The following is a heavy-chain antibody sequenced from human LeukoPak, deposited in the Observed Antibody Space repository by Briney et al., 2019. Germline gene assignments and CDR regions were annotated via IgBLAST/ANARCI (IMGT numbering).Heavy chain of an antibody. J-gene: IGHJ6*02. CDR3: ARGYYGSGRHGMDV. CDR1: GDSVSSNSAT. D-gene: IGHD3-10*01. CDR2: AYYRSNWYS. V-gene: IGHV6-1*01. Sequence: SQTLSLTCAISGDSVSSNSATWNWIRQSPSRGLEWLGRAYYRSNWYSDYALSVKSRITIHPDTSKNQFSLQLDSVTPEDTAMYYCARGYYGSGRHGMDVWGQGTTVTVSS.